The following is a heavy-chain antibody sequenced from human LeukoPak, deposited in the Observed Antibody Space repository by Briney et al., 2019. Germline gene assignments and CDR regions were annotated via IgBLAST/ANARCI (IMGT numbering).Heavy chain of an antibody. CDR2: IYHSGST. CDR3: ARQISDFWSGYPNFDY. V-gene: IGHV4-38-2*01. CDR1: GYSISSGYY. J-gene: IGHJ4*02. D-gene: IGHD3-3*01. Sequence: SETLSLTCAVPGYSISSGYYWGWIRQPPGKGLEWIGSIYHSGSTYYNPSLKSRVTISVDTSKNQFSLKLSSVTAADTAVYYCARQISDFWSGYPNFDYWGQGTLVTVSS.